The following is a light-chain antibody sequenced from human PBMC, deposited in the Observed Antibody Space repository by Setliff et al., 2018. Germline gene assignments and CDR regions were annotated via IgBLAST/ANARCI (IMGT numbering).Light chain of an antibody. CDR3: SSYASSINPYV. Sequence: QSALTQPPSASGSPGQSLTISCTGTSNDVGAYNYVSWYQQHPGKAPKLMIYEVTKRPSGVPDRFSGSKSGNTASLTVSGLQGEDEADYYCSSYASSINPYVFGTGTKSPS. CDR2: EVT. J-gene: IGLJ1*01. V-gene: IGLV2-8*01. CDR1: SNDVGAYNY.